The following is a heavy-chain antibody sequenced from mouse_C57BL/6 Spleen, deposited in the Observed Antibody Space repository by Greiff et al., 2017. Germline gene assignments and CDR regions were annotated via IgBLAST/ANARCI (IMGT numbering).Heavy chain of an antibody. CDR2: IYPGDGDP. CDR3: ARSLFATVPAWFAY. D-gene: IGHD1-1*01. CDR1: GYAFSSYW. Sequence: VQLQESGAELVKPGASVKISCKASGYAFSSYWMNWVKQRPGKGLEWIGQIYPGDGDPNYNGKFKGKATLTADKSSSTAYMQLSSLTSEDSAVYFCARSLFATVPAWFAYWGQGTLVTVSA. J-gene: IGHJ3*01. V-gene: IGHV1-80*01.